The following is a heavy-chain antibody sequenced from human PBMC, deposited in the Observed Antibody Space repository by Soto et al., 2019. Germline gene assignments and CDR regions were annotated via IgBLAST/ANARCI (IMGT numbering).Heavy chain of an antibody. CDR1: GYTFTTYG. CDR3: AREGVNDYNLNYYGMDV. V-gene: IGHV1-18*01. D-gene: IGHD4-4*01. CDR2: INTHNGNT. Sequence: ASVKVSCKASGYTFTTYGISWVRQAPGEGLEWLGWINTHNGNTNYAQNLQGRVFMTADTSTNTAYMELRSLRSDDTAVYYCAREGVNDYNLNYYGMDVWGQGTTVTVSS. J-gene: IGHJ6*02.